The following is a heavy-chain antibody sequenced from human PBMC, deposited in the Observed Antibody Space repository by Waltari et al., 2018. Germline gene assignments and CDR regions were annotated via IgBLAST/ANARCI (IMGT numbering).Heavy chain of an antibody. Sequence: EVQVVESGGGLVQPGGSLRLSCAASGFTFSSAWMTWVRQAPGKGLEWVANIKTDGSETYYVDSVKGRFTISRDNSKNTLYLQMNSLRAEDTAVYYCARENNVGSSPADVWGQGTTVTVSS. V-gene: IGHV3-7*01. J-gene: IGHJ6*02. D-gene: IGHD1-20*01. CDR1: GFTFSSAW. CDR3: ARENNVGSSPADV. CDR2: IKTDGSET.